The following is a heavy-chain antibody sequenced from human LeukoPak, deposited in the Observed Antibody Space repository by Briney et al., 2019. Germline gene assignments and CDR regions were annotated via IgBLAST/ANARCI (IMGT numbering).Heavy chain of an antibody. J-gene: IGHJ4*02. CDR1: GFTFSSYA. CDR3: ANGLWLQWGDY. D-gene: IGHD5-18*01. Sequence: EAGGSLRLSCAASGFTFSSYAMTWVRQAPGKGLEWVSSITTSGSIYYADSVKGGFTISRDNSKTTLYLQMNSLRAEDTAVYYCANGLWLQWGDYWGQGTLVTVSS. CDR2: ITTSGSI. V-gene: IGHV3-23*01.